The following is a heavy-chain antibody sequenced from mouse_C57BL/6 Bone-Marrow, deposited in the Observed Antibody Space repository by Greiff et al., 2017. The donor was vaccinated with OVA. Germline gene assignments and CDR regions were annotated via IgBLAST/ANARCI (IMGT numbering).Heavy chain of an antibody. V-gene: IGHV3-1*01. Sequence: EVKLQESGPGMVKPSQSLSLTCTVTGYSITSGYDWHWIRHFPGNKLEWMGYISYSGGTNYNPSLKSRISITHDTSKNHFFLKLNTVTTEDTATYYCAREEGYGNDAWFAYWGQGTLVTVSA. CDR2: ISYSGGT. CDR1: GYSITSGYD. D-gene: IGHD2-10*02. CDR3: AREEGYGNDAWFAY. J-gene: IGHJ3*01.